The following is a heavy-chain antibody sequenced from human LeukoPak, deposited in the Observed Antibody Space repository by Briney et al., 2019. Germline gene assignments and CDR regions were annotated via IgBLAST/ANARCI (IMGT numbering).Heavy chain of an antibody. CDR2: IYHSGST. V-gene: IGHV4-38-2*02. D-gene: IGHD3-10*01. Sequence: SETLSLTCTVSGYSISSGYYWGWIRQPPGKGLEWIGSIYHSGSTYYNPSLKSRVTISVDTSKNQFSLKLSCVTAADTAVYYCARGPKMTMVRGVINSGNYWGQGTLVTVSS. CDR1: GYSISSGYY. CDR3: ARGPKMTMVRGVINSGNY. J-gene: IGHJ4*02.